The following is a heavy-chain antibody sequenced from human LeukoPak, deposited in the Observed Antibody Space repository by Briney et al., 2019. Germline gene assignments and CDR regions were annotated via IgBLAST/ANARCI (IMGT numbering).Heavy chain of an antibody. V-gene: IGHV3-74*01. D-gene: IGHD1-26*01. J-gene: IGHJ4*02. CDR1: GFTFSSYW. Sequence: GGSLRLSCAASGFTFSSYWMHWVRQAPGKGLVWVSRINTDGSSTSYADSVKGRFTISRDNAKNTLYLQMNSLRAEDTAVYFCAKESGGPGSSYQAFLDYWGQGTLVTVSS. CDR3: AKESGGPGSSYQAFLDY. CDR2: INTDGSST.